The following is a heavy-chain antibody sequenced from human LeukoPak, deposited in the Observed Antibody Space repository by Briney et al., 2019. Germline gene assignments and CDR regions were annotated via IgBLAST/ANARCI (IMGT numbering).Heavy chain of an antibody. CDR2: IYHSGST. CDR1: GYSISSGYY. V-gene: IGHV4-38-2*01. CDR3: ARVNFSYADPIFDY. Sequence: SETLSLTCAVSGYSISSGYYWGWIRQPPGKGLEWIGSIYHSGSTNYNPSLKSRVTISVDTSKNQFSLKLSSVTAADTAVYYCARVNFSYADPIFDYWGQGTLVTVSS. D-gene: IGHD1-26*01. J-gene: IGHJ4*02.